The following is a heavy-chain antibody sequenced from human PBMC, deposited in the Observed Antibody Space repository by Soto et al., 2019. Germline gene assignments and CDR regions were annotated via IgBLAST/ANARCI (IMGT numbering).Heavy chain of an antibody. Sequence: SETLSLTCTVSGGSISSYYWSWIRQPPGKGLEWIGYIYYSGSTNYNPSLKSRVTISVDTSKNQFSLKLSSVTAADTAVYYCARALPGADDAFDIWGQGTMVTVSS. CDR1: GGSISSYY. CDR2: IYYSGST. J-gene: IGHJ3*02. CDR3: ARALPGADDAFDI. V-gene: IGHV4-59*08. D-gene: IGHD3-10*01.